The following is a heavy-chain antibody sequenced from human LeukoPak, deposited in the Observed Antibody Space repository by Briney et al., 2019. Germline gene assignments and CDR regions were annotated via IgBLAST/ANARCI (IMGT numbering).Heavy chain of an antibody. CDR3: ARHPSRGLYYFDH. V-gene: IGHV3-53*01. CDR2: LYSGGSI. Sequence: GGSLRLSCAASGLIVSSNYMSWVRQAPGKGLEWVSALYSGGSIYYADSVKGRFTISRDNSKNMLYLQMNSLRAADTAVYYCARHPSRGLYYFDHGDQGTLVTVSS. D-gene: IGHD3-10*01. J-gene: IGHJ4*02. CDR1: GLIVSSNY.